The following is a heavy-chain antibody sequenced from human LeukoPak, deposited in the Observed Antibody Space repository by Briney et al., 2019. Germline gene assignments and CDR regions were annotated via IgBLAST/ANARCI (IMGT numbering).Heavy chain of an antibody. Sequence: GGSLRLSCAASEFTFDNYAMSWVRQAPGKGLEWVSVISGSGYYSYYADSVKGRFTVSRDNSKTTLYLQMNSLRAGDTAVYYCARTSIGSLDYWGQGTLVTVSS. J-gene: IGHJ4*02. CDR3: ARTSIGSLDY. V-gene: IGHV3-23*01. CDR1: EFTFDNYA. D-gene: IGHD1-26*01. CDR2: ISGSGYYS.